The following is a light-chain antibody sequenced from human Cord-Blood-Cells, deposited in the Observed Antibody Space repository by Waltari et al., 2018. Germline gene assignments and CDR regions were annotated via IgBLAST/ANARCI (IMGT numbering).Light chain of an antibody. V-gene: IGKV3-20*01. CDR2: GAS. CDR3: QQYGSSPQT. Sequence: DIVMTQSPDSLSLSPGERATLSCRASQSVSSSYLAWYQQKPGQAPRLLIYGASSRATGIPDRFSGSGSGTDFTLTISRLEPEDFAVYYCQQYGSSPQTFGQGTKVEIK. J-gene: IGKJ1*01. CDR1: QSVSSSY.